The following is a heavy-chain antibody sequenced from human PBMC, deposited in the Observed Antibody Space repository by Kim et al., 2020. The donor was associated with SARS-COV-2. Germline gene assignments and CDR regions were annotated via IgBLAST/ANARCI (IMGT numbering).Heavy chain of an antibody. CDR1: GDSISSGNYY. Sequence: SETLSLTCTVSGDSISSGNYYWTWIRQHPGKGLEWVGYISHSGSAYYNPSLKSRVTISVDMSKTHFSLNLNSVTAADTGVFYCVRRNLVLGAFDIWGQGTMVTVSS. V-gene: IGHV4-31*03. CDR2: ISHSGSA. D-gene: IGHD2-21*01. CDR3: VRRNLVLGAFDI. J-gene: IGHJ3*02.